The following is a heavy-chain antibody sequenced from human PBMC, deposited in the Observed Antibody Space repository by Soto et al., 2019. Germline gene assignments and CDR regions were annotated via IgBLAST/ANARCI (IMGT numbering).Heavy chain of an antibody. Sequence: GASVKVSCKASGGTFSSYTISWVRQAPGQGLEWMGRIIPILGIANYAQKFQGRVTITADKSTSTAYMGLSSLRSEDTAVYYCASLGYCSSTSCYLESFDPWGQGTLVTVSS. D-gene: IGHD2-2*01. CDR3: ASLGYCSSTSCYLESFDP. CDR1: GGTFSSYT. V-gene: IGHV1-69*02. J-gene: IGHJ5*02. CDR2: IIPILGIA.